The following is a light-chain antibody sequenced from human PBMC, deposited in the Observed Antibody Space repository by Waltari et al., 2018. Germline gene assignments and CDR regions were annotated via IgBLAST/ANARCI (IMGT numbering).Light chain of an antibody. J-gene: IGKJ1*01. CDR1: QSVCRS. CDR3: QHYVRLPAT. Sequence: EIVLTQSPGTLSLSPGARATLSCRASQSVCRSLAWYQQKPGQDPRLLIYGASNRAPGIPDRFSGSGSGTDFSLTISRLEPEDFGLYSCQHYVRLPATFGQGTKVEIK. V-gene: IGKV3-20*01. CDR2: GAS.